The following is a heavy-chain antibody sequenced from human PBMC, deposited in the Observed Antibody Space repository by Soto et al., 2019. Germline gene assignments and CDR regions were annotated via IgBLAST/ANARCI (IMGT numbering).Heavy chain of an antibody. Sequence: SQTLSLTCAISGDSVSSNSAAWNWIRQSPSRGLEWLGRTYYRSKWYNDYAVSVKSRITINPDTSKNQFSLQLNSVTPEDTAVYYCARASYSSSPLVNWAKWFDPWGQGTLVTVSS. D-gene: IGHD6-6*01. J-gene: IGHJ5*02. CDR1: GDSVSSNSAA. CDR2: TYYRSKWYN. V-gene: IGHV6-1*01. CDR3: ARASYSSSPLVNWAKWFDP.